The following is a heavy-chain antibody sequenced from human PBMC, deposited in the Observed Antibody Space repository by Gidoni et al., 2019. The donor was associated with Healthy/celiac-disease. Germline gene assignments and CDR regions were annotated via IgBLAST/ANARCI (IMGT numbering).Heavy chain of an antibody. D-gene: IGHD3-22*01. CDR3: ARVNDSSGYYYYYYGMDV. V-gene: IGHV3-21*01. CDR2: ISSSSSYI. J-gene: IGHJ6*02. CDR1: GFTLTRHS. Sequence: VQLVESGGGLVKPGGSLRLSCPASGFTLTRHSTTWVRQAPGKGLEWVSSISSSSSYIYYADSVKGRFTISRDNAKNSLYLQMNSLRAEDTAVYYCARVNDSSGYYYYYYGMDVWGQGTTVTVSS.